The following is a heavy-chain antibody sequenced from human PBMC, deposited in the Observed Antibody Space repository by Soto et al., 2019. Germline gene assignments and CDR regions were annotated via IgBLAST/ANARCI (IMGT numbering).Heavy chain of an antibody. CDR2: ISSSSSYI. CDR1: GFTFSSYS. D-gene: IGHD5-12*01. Sequence: EVQLVESGGGLVKPGGSLRLSCAASGFTFSSYSMNWVRQAPGKGLEWVSSISSSSSYIYYADSVKGRFTISRDNAKNSLYLQMNSLRAEDTAVYYCARDRRKYGLGGYALEFDYWGQGTLVTVSS. CDR3: ARDRRKYGLGGYALEFDY. J-gene: IGHJ4*02. V-gene: IGHV3-21*01.